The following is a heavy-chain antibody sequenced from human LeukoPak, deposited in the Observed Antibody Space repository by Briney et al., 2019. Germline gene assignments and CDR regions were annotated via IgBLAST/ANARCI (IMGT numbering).Heavy chain of an antibody. CDR1: GYTFTGYY. V-gene: IGHV1-18*04. CDR3: AREGFPPMD. CDR2: ISAYNGNT. Sequence: GASVKVSCKASGYTFTGYYMHWVRQAPGQGLEWMGWISAYNGNTNYAQKLQGRVTMTTDASTSTAYMELRSLRSDDTAVYYCAREGFPPMDWGQGTLVTVSS. J-gene: IGHJ4*02.